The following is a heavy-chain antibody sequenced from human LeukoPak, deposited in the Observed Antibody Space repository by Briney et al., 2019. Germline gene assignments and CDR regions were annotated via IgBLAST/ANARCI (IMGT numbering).Heavy chain of an antibody. CDR1: GFTFSSYA. D-gene: IGHD3-16*01. V-gene: IGHV3-30-3*01. J-gene: IGHJ3*01. Sequence: GRSLRLSCAASGFTFSSYAMHWVRQAPGKGLEWVAVISYDGSNKYYADSVKGRFTISRDNSKNTLYLQMNSLRAEDTAVYYCARHTDWFGDAFDVWGQGTMVTVSP. CDR2: ISYDGSNK. CDR3: ARHTDWFGDAFDV.